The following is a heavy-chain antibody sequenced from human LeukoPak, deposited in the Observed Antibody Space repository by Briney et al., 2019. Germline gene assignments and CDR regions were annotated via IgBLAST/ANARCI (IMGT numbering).Heavy chain of an antibody. CDR2: IIPIFGTA. D-gene: IGHD2-21*01. CDR1: GGTFSSYA. CDR3: ARARVAYCGGDCYSSFDY. V-gene: IGHV1-69*01. Sequence: ASVKVSCKASGGTFSSYAISWVRQAPGQGLEWMGGIIPIFGTANYAQKFQGRVTITADESTSTAYMELSSLRSEDTAVYYCARARVAYCGGDCYSSFDYWGQGTLVTVSS. J-gene: IGHJ4*02.